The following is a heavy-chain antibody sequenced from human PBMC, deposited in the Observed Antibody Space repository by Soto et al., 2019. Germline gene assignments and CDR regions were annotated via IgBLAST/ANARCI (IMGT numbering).Heavy chain of an antibody. J-gene: IGHJ3*02. Sequence: PVGSLRLSCAASGFTFSSYAMHWVRQAPGTGLEWVAVISYDGSNKYYADSVKGRFTISRDNSKNTLYLQMNSLRAEDTAVYYCERDRGRWLQDDAFDIWGQGTMVTVSS. V-gene: IGHV3-30-3*01. D-gene: IGHD3-16*01. CDR3: ERDRGRWLQDDAFDI. CDR1: GFTFSSYA. CDR2: ISYDGSNK.